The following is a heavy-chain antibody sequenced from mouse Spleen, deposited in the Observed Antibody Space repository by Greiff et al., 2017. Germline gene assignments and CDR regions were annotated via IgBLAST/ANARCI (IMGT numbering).Heavy chain of an antibody. V-gene: IGHV1-5*01. D-gene: IGHD2-12*01. Sequence: EVMLVESGTVLARPGASVKMSCKASGYTFTSYWMHWVKQRPGQGLEWIGAIYPGNSDTSYNQKFKGKAKLTAVTSTSTAYMELSSLTNEDSAVYYCTRRSYHREGFAYWGQGTLVTVSA. CDR1: GYTFTSYW. CDR3: TRRSYHREGFAY. J-gene: IGHJ3*01. CDR2: IYPGNSDT.